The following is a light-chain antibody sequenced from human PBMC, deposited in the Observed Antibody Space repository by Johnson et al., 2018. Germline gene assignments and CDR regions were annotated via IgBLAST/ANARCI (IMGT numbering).Light chain of an antibody. CDR1: SSNIGNNY. J-gene: IGLJ1*01. CDR2: ENN. Sequence: SVLTQPPSVSAAPGQKVTISCSGSSSNIGNNYVSWYQQLPGTAPKLLIYENNKRPSGIPDRFSGSKSGTSATLGITGLQTGDEADYYCGTWDSRLGAGNVFGIGSKVTVL. V-gene: IGLV1-51*02. CDR3: GTWDSRLGAGNV.